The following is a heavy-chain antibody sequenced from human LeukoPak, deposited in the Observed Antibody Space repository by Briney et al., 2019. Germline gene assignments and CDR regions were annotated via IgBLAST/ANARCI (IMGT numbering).Heavy chain of an antibody. CDR1: GFTFSNYG. J-gene: IGHJ4*02. CDR3: ARDSSGPLY. V-gene: IGHV3-30*03. D-gene: IGHD6-19*01. CDR2: ISYDGSNK. Sequence: PGKSLRLSCAASGFTFSNYGMHWVRQAPGKGLEWVAVISYDGSNKYYADSVKGRFTISRDNSKNTLYLQMNSLRAEDTAVYYCARDSSGPLYWGRGTLVTVSS.